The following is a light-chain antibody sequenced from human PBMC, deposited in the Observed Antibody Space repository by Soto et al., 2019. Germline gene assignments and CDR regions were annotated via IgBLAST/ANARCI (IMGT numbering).Light chain of an antibody. CDR1: TSDIGGFNY. CDR3: SSYRTGSYRTGSTYVV. CDR2: EVR. J-gene: IGLJ2*01. V-gene: IGLV2-14*03. Sequence: QSALTQPASVSGSPGQSITISCTGTTSDIGGFNYVSWYQQHPGKAPRLLIYEVRDRPSGVSNRFSGSKSGSTASLTISGLQAEDEAAYYCSSYRTGSYRTGSTYVVFGGGTQLTVL.